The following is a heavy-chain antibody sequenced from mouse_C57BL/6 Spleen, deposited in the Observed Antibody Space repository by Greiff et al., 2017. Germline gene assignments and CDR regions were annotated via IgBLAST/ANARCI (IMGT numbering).Heavy chain of an antibody. CDR1: GFTFSDYY. J-gene: IGHJ1*03. Sequence: EVKVVESEGGLVQPGSSMKLSCTASGFTFSDYYMAWVRQVPEKGLEWVANINYDGSSTYYLDSLKSRFIISRDNAKNILYRQMSRLKSEVTATYYCARDEGLLLRDWYFDVWGTGTTATGCS. D-gene: IGHD2-3*01. CDR3: ARDEGLLLRDWYFDV. V-gene: IGHV5-16*01. CDR2: INYDGSST.